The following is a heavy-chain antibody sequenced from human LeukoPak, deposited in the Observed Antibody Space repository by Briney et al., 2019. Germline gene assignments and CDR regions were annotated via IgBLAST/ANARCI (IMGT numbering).Heavy chain of an antibody. Sequence: GGSLRLSCAASGFTFSSYGMHWVRQAPGKGLEWVAVIWYDGSNKYYGDSVKGRFTISRDNSKKKLYLQMNSLRAEDTAVYFCAKRGISEDRFFDYWGQGTLVTVSS. D-gene: IGHD2-15*01. CDR3: AKRGISEDRFFDY. CDR1: GFTFSSYG. V-gene: IGHV3-33*06. CDR2: IWYDGSNK. J-gene: IGHJ4*02.